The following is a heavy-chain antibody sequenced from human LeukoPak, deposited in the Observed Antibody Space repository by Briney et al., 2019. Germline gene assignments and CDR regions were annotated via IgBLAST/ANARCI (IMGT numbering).Heavy chain of an antibody. CDR1: GGSFSGYY. Sequence: SETLSLTCAVYGGSFSGYYWSWIRQPPGKGLEWIGEINHSGSTNYNPSLKSRVTISVDTSKNQFSLKLSSVTAADTAVYYCARLTTGFDYWGQGTLVTVSS. J-gene: IGHJ4*02. V-gene: IGHV4-34*01. CDR3: ARLTTGFDY. CDR2: INHSGST. D-gene: IGHD4-17*01.